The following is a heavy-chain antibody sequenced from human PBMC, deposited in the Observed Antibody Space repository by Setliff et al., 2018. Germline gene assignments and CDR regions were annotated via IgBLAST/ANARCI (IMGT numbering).Heavy chain of an antibody. V-gene: IGHV4-39*02. D-gene: IGHD6-19*01. Sequence: SETLSLTCTVSGGSISSSYYYWGWIRPPPGKGLEWIGNIYTSGSTYYNPSLKSRVTMSVDTSKNHFSLKLTSVTAAETALYYRARGGSRGWYGGAFDMWGQGTKVTVSS. CDR3: ARGGSRGWYGGAFDM. J-gene: IGHJ3*02. CDR1: GGSISSSYYY. CDR2: IYTSGST.